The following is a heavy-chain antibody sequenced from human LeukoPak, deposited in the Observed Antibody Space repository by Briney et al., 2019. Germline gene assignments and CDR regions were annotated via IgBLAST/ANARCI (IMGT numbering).Heavy chain of an antibody. CDR3: ARDRYYSGSYHFDY. V-gene: IGHV1-24*01. J-gene: IGHJ4*02. CDR1: GYTLTELS. Sequence: GASVKVSCKVSGYTLTELSMHWVRQAPGKGLEWMGGFDPEDGETIYAQKFQGRVTMTRDTSTSTVYMELSSLRSEDTAVYYCARDRYYSGSYHFDYWGQGTLVTVSS. CDR2: FDPEDGET. D-gene: IGHD1-26*01.